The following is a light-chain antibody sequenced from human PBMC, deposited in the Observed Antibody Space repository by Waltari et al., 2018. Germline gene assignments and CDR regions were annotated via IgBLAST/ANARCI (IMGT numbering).Light chain of an antibody. CDR2: HAS. V-gene: IGKV3-20*01. CDR3: QKYESLPAT. CDR1: QSFRMY. J-gene: IGKJ1*01. Sequence: EIVLTQSPGTLSLSPGERATLPRRARQSFRMYLAWYQQKPGQAPRLLIYHASIRATGIPDRFSGSGSGTDFSLTSSRLEPEDFAMYYCQKYESLPATFGQGTKVEIK.